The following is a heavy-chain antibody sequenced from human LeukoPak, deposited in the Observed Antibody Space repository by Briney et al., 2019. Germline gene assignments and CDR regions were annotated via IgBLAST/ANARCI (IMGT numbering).Heavy chain of an antibody. CDR2: INPNGGTT. J-gene: IGHJ4*02. Sequence: ASVKVSCKASGYRFTDYYVHWVRQAPGQGLEWMAWINPNGGTTNYAQKFQDRVTVITDTSISTAYMELSNLRSDDTAVYFCARTSDYYNYYFNYWGQGNAVTVS. CDR1: GYRFTDYY. V-gene: IGHV1-2*02. CDR3: ARTSDYYNYYFNY. D-gene: IGHD1-1*01.